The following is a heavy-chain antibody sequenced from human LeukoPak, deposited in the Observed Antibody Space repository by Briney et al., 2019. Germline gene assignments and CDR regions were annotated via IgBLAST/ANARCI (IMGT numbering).Heavy chain of an antibody. V-gene: IGHV3-74*01. J-gene: IGHJ6*03. D-gene: IGHD3-10*01. CDR1: GFTFSSYW. Sequence: GGSLRLSCAASGFTFSSYWMHWVRQAPGKGLVWVSRIKSDGRSTNYADSVKGRFTISRDNAKNTLYLQMNSLRAEDTAVYNCASPSAPLGDYYYMDVWGKGTTVTVSS. CDR2: IKSDGRST. CDR3: ASPSAPLGDYYYMDV.